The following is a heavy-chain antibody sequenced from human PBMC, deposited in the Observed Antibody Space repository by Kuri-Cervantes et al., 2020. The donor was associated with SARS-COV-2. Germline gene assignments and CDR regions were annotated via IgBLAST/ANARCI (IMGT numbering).Heavy chain of an antibody. V-gene: IGHV3-30*02. CDR2: IRYDGSNK. CDR3: AKDSLRRPFYYYYYYMDV. CDR1: GFTFSDYE. J-gene: IGHJ6*03. D-gene: IGHD4-17*01. Sequence: GESLKISCAASGFTFSDYEMSWVRQTPGKGLEWVAFIRYDGSNKYYADSVKGRFTISRDNSKNTLYLQMNSLRAEDTAVYYCAKDSLRRPFYYYYYYMDVWGKGTTVTVSS.